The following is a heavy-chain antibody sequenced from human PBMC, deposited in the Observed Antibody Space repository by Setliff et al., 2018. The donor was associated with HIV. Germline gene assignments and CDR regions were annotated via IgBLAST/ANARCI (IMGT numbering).Heavy chain of an antibody. CDR3: ARRSAAGNYFDY. J-gene: IGHJ4*02. V-gene: IGHV4-38-2*01. CDR1: GYSISSGSY. D-gene: IGHD6-13*01. Sequence: PSETLSLTCVVSGYSISSGSYWGWIRQPPGKGLEWIGKVYQSGSTDYNPSLKSRVTISVDTSKNQFSLKLNSVTAADTAVYYCARRSAAGNYFDYWGQGTLVTVSS. CDR2: VYQSGST.